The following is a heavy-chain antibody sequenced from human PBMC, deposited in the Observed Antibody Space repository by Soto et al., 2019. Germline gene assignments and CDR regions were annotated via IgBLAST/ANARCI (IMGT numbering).Heavy chain of an antibody. CDR2: INQDGSEK. CDR3: SRSLHY. V-gene: IGHV3-7*01. J-gene: IGHJ4*02. Sequence: WMDWVRQAPGKGLEWVANINQDGSEKHYVDSVKGRFTISRDNAKNSLYLQMSSLTAEDSALYYSSRSLHYCCQGPRVTVSS. CDR1: W.